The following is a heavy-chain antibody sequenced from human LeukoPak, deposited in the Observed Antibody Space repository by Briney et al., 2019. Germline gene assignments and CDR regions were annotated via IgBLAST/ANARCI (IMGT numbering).Heavy chain of an antibody. D-gene: IGHD2-2*01. J-gene: IGHJ4*02. CDR1: GFTFSSYG. CDR3: ARGGGYCDSTSCYYFDS. CDR2: ISYDGSNK. Sequence: PGRSLRLSCAASGFTFSSYGMHWVRQAPGKGLEWVAVISYDGSNKYYADSVKGRFTISRDNSKNTLYLQMNSLRAEDTAVYYCARGGGYCDSTSCYYFDSWGQGTLVTVSS. V-gene: IGHV3-30*03.